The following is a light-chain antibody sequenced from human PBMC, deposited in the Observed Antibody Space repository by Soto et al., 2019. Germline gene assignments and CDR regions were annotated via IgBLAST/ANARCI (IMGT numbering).Light chain of an antibody. J-gene: IGKJ1*01. Sequence: DIVLTQSPDTLSLSPGERATLSCRANQTVTSNYFGWYQQKPGQAPRLVIYGASRRATGIPDRFSGSGSGTDFTLTISRLEPEDFAVYFCQHYGAPPRPFGQGTKVEMK. V-gene: IGKV3-20*01. CDR2: GAS. CDR1: QTVTSNY. CDR3: QHYGAPPRP.